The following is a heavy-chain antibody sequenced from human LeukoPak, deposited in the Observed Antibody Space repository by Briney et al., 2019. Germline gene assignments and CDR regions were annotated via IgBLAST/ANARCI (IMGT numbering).Heavy chain of an antibody. CDR3: AREAQDYGDYVYYFDY. D-gene: IGHD4-17*01. J-gene: IGHJ4*02. Sequence: ASVKVSCKASGYTFTGYYMHWVRQAPGQGLEWMGWINPNSGGTNYAQKFQGRVTMTRDTPISTAYMELSRLRSDDTAVYYCAREAQDYGDYVYYFDYWGQGTLVTVSS. V-gene: IGHV1-2*02. CDR1: GYTFTGYY. CDR2: INPNSGGT.